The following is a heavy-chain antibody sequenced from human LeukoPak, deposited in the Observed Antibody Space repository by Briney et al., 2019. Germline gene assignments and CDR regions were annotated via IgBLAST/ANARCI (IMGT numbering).Heavy chain of an antibody. V-gene: IGHV3-21*01. CDR1: GFTFSSYS. D-gene: IGHD4-11*01. J-gene: IGHJ4*02. Sequence: GGSLRLSCAASGFTFSSYSMNWVRQAPGKGLEWVSSISSSSSYIYCADSVKGRFTISRDNAKNSLYLQMNSLRAEDTAVYYCARDLTTVTDDYWGQGTLVTVSS. CDR2: ISSSSSYI. CDR3: ARDLTTVTDDY.